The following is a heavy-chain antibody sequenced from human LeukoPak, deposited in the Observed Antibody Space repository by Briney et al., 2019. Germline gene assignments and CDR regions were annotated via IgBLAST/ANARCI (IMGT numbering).Heavy chain of an antibody. V-gene: IGHV1-8*01. J-gene: IGHJ6*03. CDR1: GHTFTSYD. CDR3: ARATQLLVVPAAILGYYYYYMDV. Sequence: ASVKVSCKASGHTFTSYDINWVRQATGQGLEWMGWMNPNSGNTGYAQKFQGRVTMTRNTSISTAYMELSSLRSEDTAVYYCARATQLLVVPAAILGYYYYYMDVWGKGTTVTVSS. CDR2: MNPNSGNT. D-gene: IGHD2-2*01.